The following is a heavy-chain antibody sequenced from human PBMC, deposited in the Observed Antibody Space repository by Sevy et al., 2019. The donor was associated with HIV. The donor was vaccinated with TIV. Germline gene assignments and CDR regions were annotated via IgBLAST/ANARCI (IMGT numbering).Heavy chain of an antibody. CDR2: IYYSGST. Sequence: SETLSLTCTVSGGSISSSSYYWGWIRQPPGKGLEWIGSIYYSGSTYYNPSLKSRVTISVDTSKYQFSLKLGSVTAADTAVYYCARPIAAAVASPFDYWGQGTLVTVSS. CDR1: GGSISSSSYY. V-gene: IGHV4-39*01. J-gene: IGHJ4*02. CDR3: ARPIAAAVASPFDY. D-gene: IGHD6-13*01.